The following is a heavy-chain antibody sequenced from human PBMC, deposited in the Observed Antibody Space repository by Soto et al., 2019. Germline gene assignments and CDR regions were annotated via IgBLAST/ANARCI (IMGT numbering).Heavy chain of an antibody. V-gene: IGHV4-59*01. J-gene: IGHJ3*02. CDR2: IYYSGST. Sequence: QVQLQESGPGLVKPSETLSLTCTVSGGSISSYYWSWIRQPPGKGLEWIGYIYYSGSTNYNPSLKSRVTISVDTSKNQFSLKLSSVTAADTAVYYCARRCELLGDAFDIWGQGTMVTVSS. CDR1: GGSISSYY. CDR3: ARRCELLGDAFDI. D-gene: IGHD1-26*01.